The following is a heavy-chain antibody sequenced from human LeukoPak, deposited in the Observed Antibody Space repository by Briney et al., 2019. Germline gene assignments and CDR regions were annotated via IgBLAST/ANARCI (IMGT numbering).Heavy chain of an antibody. J-gene: IGHJ4*02. CDR3: ARVYGSALFDY. CDR2: INHSGST. CDR1: GGSFSGYY. V-gene: IGHV4-34*01. D-gene: IGHD3-10*01. Sequence: ASETLSLTCAVYGGSFSGYYWSWIRQPPGKGLEWIGEINHSGSTNYNPSLKSRVTISVDTSKNQFSLKLSSVTAADTAVYYCARVYGSALFDYWGQGTLVTVSS.